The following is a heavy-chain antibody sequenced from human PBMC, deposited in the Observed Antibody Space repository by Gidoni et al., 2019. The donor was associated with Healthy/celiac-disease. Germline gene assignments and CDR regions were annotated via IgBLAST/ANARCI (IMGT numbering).Heavy chain of an antibody. J-gene: IGHJ6*02. CDR3: AKDLNSGSYYPQDYYYYYYGMDV. CDR2: ISGSGGST. CDR1: GFTFSSHA. Sequence: EVQLLESGGGLVQPGGSLRLSCAASGFTFSSHAMSWVRQAPGKGLEWVSAISGSGGSTYYADSVKGRFTISRDNSKNTLYLQMNSLRAEDTAVYYCAKDLNSGSYYPQDYYYYYYGMDVWGQGTTVTVSS. V-gene: IGHV3-23*01. D-gene: IGHD1-26*01.